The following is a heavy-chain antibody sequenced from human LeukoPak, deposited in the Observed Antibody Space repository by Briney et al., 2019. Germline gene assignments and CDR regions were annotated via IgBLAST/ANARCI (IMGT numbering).Heavy chain of an antibody. CDR3: AAGTRPTTLDY. J-gene: IGHJ4*02. CDR1: GGSLSSYY. CDR2: IYYSGST. D-gene: IGHD1-14*01. Sequence: PSETLSLTCTVSGGSLSSYYWSWIRQPPGKGLEWIGYIYYSGSTNYNPSLKSRVTISVDTSKNQFSPKLSSLRSEDTAVYYCAAGTRPTTLDYWGQGTLVTVSS. V-gene: IGHV4-59*01.